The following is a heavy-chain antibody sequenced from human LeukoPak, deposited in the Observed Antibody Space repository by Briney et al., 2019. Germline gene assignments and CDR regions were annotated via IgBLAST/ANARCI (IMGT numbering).Heavy chain of an antibody. D-gene: IGHD2-21*02. J-gene: IGHJ4*02. CDR2: IKQDGSEK. Sequence: PGGSLRLSCAASGFTFSSYWMSWVRQAPGKGLEWVANIKQDGSEKYYVDSVEGRFTISRDNAKNSLYLQMNSLRGEDMAVYYCVRDPSAYCGGDCPDYWGQGTLVTVSS. V-gene: IGHV3-7*01. CDR3: VRDPSAYCGGDCPDY. CDR1: GFTFSSYW.